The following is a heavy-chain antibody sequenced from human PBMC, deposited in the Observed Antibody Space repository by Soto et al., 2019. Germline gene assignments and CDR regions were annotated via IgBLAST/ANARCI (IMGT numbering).Heavy chain of an antibody. CDR2: IYYSWST. V-gene: IGHV4-59*01. Sequence: QVQLQESGPGLVKPSETLSLTCTVSGGSISSYYWSWIRQPPGKGLELIGYIYYSWSTNYNPTLKSGVTLSVDTSKNQFSLKLSSVTAADAAVYYCARDDAWGTSDGYSYGSYWYFDLWGRGPLVTVSS. CDR1: GGSISSYY. CDR3: ARDDAWGTSDGYSYGSYWYFDL. D-gene: IGHD5-18*01. J-gene: IGHJ2*01.